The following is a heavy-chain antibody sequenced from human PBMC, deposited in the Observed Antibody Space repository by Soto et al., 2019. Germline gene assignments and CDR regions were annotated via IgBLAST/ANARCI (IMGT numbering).Heavy chain of an antibody. CDR2: IWYDGSNK. J-gene: IGHJ3*02. V-gene: IGHV3-33*01. D-gene: IGHD6-13*01. Sequence: PGGSLRLSCAASGFTFSSYGMHWVRQAPGKGLEWVAVIWYDGSNKYYADSVKGRFTISRDNSKNTLYLQMNSLRAEDTAVYYCARDGIPQQLVSPGAFDIWGQGTMVTVSS. CDR1: GFTFSSYG. CDR3: ARDGIPQQLVSPGAFDI.